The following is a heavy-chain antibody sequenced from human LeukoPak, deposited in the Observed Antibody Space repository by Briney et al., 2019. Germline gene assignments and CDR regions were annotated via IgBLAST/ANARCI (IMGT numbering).Heavy chain of an antibody. J-gene: IGHJ3*02. D-gene: IGHD5-12*01. CDR3: ASSGYDSKTPDAFDI. V-gene: IGHV1-8*03. CDR2: MNPNGDDT. Sequence: ASVKVSCKASGYTFIDYDINWVRQAPGQGLEWMGRMNPNGDDTHYAQKFRGRVTFSRNTSISTAYMELSSLRSEDTAVYYCASSGYDSKTPDAFDIWGQGTMVTVSS. CDR1: GYTFIDYD.